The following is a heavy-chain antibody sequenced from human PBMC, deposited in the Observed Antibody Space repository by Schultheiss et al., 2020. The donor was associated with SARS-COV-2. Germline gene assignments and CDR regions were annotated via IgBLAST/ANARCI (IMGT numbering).Heavy chain of an antibody. CDR1: GGSISSYY. CDR3: ASSPLIALTATRVDY. CDR2: INHSGST. Sequence: SETLSLTCTVSGGSISSYYWSWIRQPPGKGLEWIGEINHSGSTNYNPSLKSRVTMSVDTSKNQFSLKLSSVTAADTAVYYCASSPLIALTATRVDYWGQGTLVTVSS. V-gene: IGHV4-34*01. D-gene: IGHD3-3*02. J-gene: IGHJ4*02.